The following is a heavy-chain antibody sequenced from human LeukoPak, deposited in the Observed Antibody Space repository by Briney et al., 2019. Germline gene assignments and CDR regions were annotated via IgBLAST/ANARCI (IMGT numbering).Heavy chain of an antibody. Sequence: GGSLRLSCAASGFTFSSYAMGWVRPAPRKGLEWGSAISCSGGSTYYADSVKGRFTISRDNSKNTLYLQMNSLRAEDTAVYYCAKVGDGYNSIDYWGQGTLVTVSS. V-gene: IGHV3-23*01. CDR2: ISCSGGST. CDR1: GFTFSSYA. CDR3: AKVGDGYNSIDY. J-gene: IGHJ4*02. D-gene: IGHD5-24*01.